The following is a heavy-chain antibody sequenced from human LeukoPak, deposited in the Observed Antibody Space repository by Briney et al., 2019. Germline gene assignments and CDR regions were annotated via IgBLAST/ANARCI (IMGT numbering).Heavy chain of an antibody. CDR2: INHSGST. D-gene: IGHD1-26*01. V-gene: IGHV4-34*01. Sequence: SETLSLTCAVCGGSFSGYYWSWIRQPPGKGLEWSGEINHSGSTNYNPSLKSRVTISVDTSKNQFSLKLSSVTAADTAVYYCARKAGSGSSQSYWYFDLWGRGTLDTVSS. CDR1: GGSFSGYY. CDR3: ARKAGSGSSQSYWYFDL. J-gene: IGHJ2*01.